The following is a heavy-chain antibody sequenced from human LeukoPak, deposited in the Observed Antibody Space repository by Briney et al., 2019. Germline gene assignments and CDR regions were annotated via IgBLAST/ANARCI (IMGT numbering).Heavy chain of an antibody. V-gene: IGHV5-51*01. D-gene: IGHD5-18*01. CDR1: GYSFTSYW. CDR2: IYPGGSDT. J-gene: IGHJ4*02. Sequence: GESLKISCKGSGYSFTSYWIGWVRQMPGKGLEWMGIIYPGGSDTRYSPSFQGQVTISADKSISTAYLQWSSLKASDTAMYYCARHLVSAGKVGYSYGLNPDYWGQGTLVTVSS. CDR3: ARHLVSAGKVGYSYGLNPDY.